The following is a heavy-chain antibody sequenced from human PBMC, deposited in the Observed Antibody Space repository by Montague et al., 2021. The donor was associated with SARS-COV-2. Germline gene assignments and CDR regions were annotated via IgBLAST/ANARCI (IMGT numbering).Heavy chain of an antibody. V-gene: IGHV4-34*01. Sequence: SETLSLTCTVYGGSFSGYYWSWIRQPPGKGLEWIGEINHSGSTNYNPSLKSRVTISVDTSKNQFSLKLSSVTAADTAVYYCARGRTGTTFYYYYYGMDVWGQGTTVTVSS. CDR2: INHSGST. CDR3: ARGRTGTTFYYYYYGMDV. J-gene: IGHJ6*02. CDR1: GGSFSGYY. D-gene: IGHD1-7*01.